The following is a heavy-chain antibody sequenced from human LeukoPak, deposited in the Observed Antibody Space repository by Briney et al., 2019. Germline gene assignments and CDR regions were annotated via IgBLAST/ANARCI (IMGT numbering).Heavy chain of an antibody. CDR2: IYTSGST. CDR3: ARTIIAAAGTNYFDY. D-gene: IGHD6-13*01. V-gene: IGHV4-61*02. J-gene: IGHJ4*02. CDR1: GGSISSGSYY. Sequence: PSQTLSLTCTVSGGSISSGSYYWSWIRQPAGKGLEWIGRIYTSGSTNYNPSLKSRVTISVDTSKNQFSLKLSSVTAADTAVYYCARTIIAAAGTNYFDYWGQGTLVTVSS.